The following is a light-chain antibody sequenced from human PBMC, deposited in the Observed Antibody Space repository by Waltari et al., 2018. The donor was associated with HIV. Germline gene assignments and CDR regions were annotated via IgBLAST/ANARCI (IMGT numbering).Light chain of an antibody. CDR2: GDT. CDR3: QSFDSSLSSSVV. J-gene: IGLJ2*01. V-gene: IGLV1-40*01. CDR1: SPNIGAGYD. Sequence: QSVLTQAPSVSGAPGQRVTISCSGSSPNIGAGYDVHWYQQRPGTAPKLLIYGDTNRPSGVPDRFSCSKSGTSASLVITGLQADDEADYYCQSFDSSLSSSVVFGGGTKLTVL.